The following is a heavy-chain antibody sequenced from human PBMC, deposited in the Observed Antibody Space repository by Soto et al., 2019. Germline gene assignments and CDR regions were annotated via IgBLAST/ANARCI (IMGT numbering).Heavy chain of an antibody. V-gene: IGHV1-69*02. CDR3: ARGWKYSYGPRYYYYGMDV. D-gene: IGHD5-18*01. CDR2: IIPILGIA. J-gene: IGHJ6*02. Sequence: ASVKVSCKASGGTFSSYTISWVRQAPGQGLEWMGRIIPILGIANYAQKFQGRVTITADKSTSTAYMELSSLRSEDTAVYYCARGWKYSYGPRYYYYGMDVWGQGTTVTVSS. CDR1: GGTFSSYT.